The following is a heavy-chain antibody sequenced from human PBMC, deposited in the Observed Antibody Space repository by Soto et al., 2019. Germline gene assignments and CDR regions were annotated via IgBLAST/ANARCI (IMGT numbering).Heavy chain of an antibody. CDR3: ARLSYGGNSWSYYYYYGMDV. D-gene: IGHD4-17*01. J-gene: IGHJ6*02. Sequence: TSETLSLTCTVSGGSSSSSSYYWGWIRQPPGKGLEWIGSIYYSGSTYYNPSLKSRVTISVDTSKNQFSLKLSSVTAADTAVYYCARLSYGGNSWSYYYYYGMDVWGQGTTVTVSS. CDR2: IYYSGST. CDR1: GGSSSSSSYY. V-gene: IGHV4-39*01.